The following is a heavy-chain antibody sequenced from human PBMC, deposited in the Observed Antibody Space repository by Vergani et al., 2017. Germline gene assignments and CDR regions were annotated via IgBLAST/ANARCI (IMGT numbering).Heavy chain of an antibody. CDR3: ARVNTETNGHLYYYYYMDV. Sequence: QVQLQQWGGGLLKPSETLSLTCVVNGASFTSYHWTWIRQSPGEGLEWVGDIDHTGRPDYNPSLKSRLTMSVDKSRNQFSLTLNSVTATDTAIYFCARVNTETNGHLYYYYYMDVWVQGTAVTVS. CDR1: GASFTSYH. CDR2: IDHTGRP. J-gene: IGHJ6*03. D-gene: IGHD4-11*01. V-gene: IGHV4-34*01.